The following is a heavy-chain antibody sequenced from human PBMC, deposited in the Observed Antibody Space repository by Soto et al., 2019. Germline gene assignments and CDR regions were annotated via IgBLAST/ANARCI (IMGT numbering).Heavy chain of an antibody. V-gene: IGHV4-39*01. CDR1: GGSISGSYYY. Sequence: QLQLQESGPGLVKPSETLSLTCAVSGGSISGSYYYWAWLRQSPGKGPEWIGSVFYTGFTSYNPSLESLVPGSVDTSKSQFSLKLSAVTAADTAVYYCATSQKGYNWNYFDHWGQGALVTVSS. J-gene: IGHJ4*02. CDR3: ATSQKGYNWNYFDH. CDR2: VFYTGFT. D-gene: IGHD1-20*01.